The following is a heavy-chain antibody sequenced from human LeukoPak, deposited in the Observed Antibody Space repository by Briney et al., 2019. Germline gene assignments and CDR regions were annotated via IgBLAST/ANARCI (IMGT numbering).Heavy chain of an antibody. CDR2: INPNSGGT. CDR1: GYTFTGYY. J-gene: IGHJ4*02. CDR3: ARVGDSSGYFTGIDY. Sequence: ASVKVSCKASGYTFTGYYMHWVRQAPGQGLEWMGWINPNSGGTNYAQKFQGRVTMTRDTSISTAYMELSRLRSDDTAVYYCARVGDSSGYFTGIDYWGQGTLVTASS. D-gene: IGHD3-22*01. V-gene: IGHV1-2*02.